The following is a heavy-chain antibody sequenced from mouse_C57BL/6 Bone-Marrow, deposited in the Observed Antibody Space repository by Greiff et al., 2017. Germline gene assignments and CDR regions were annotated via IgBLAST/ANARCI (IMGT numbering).Heavy chain of an antibody. Sequence: EVKLMESGGDLVKPGGSLKLSCAASGFTFSSYGMSWVRQTPDKRLEWVATISSGGSYPYYPDSVKGRFTISSDTAKNTLYLKMSSLKSEDTAMYYCARLQLGPWFAYWGQGTLVTVSA. J-gene: IGHJ3*01. CDR1: GFTFSSYG. V-gene: IGHV5-6*01. CDR3: ARLQLGPWFAY. CDR2: ISSGGSYP. D-gene: IGHD4-1*02.